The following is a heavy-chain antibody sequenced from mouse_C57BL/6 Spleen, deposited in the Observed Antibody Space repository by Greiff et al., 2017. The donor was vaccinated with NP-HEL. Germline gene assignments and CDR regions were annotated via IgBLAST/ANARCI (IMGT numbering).Heavy chain of an antibody. CDR2: IYPSDSET. CDR1: GYTFTSYW. J-gene: IGHJ3*01. D-gene: IGHD2-4*01. V-gene: IGHV1-61*01. Sequence: VQLQQPGAELVRPGSSVKLSCKASGYTFTSYWMDWVKQRPGQGLEWIGNIYPSDSETHYNQKFKDKATLTVDKSSSTAYMQLSSLTSEDSAVYYWASYDYDGAWFAYWGQGTLVTVSA. CDR3: ASYDYDGAWFAY.